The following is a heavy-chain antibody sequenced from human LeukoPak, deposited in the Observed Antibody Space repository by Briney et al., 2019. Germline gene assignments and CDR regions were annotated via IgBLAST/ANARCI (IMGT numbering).Heavy chain of an antibody. CDR3: ARVVVVPAAILADYYYYYMDV. CDR1: GYTFTSYG. D-gene: IGHD2-2*01. Sequence: ASVKVSCKASGYTFTSYGISWVRQAPGQGLEWMGWISAYNGNTNYAQKLQGRVTMTTDTSTSTAYMELRSLRSDDTAVYYCARVVVVPAAILADYYYYYMDVWGKGTTVTVSS. J-gene: IGHJ6*03. V-gene: IGHV1-18*01. CDR2: ISAYNGNT.